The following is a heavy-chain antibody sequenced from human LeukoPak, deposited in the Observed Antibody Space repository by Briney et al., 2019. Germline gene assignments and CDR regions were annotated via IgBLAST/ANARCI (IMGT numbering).Heavy chain of an antibody. CDR3: AKDESSGWYFYYYGMDV. CDR2: ISYDGSNK. D-gene: IGHD6-19*01. CDR1: GFTFSSYG. V-gene: IGHV3-30*18. Sequence: GGSLRLSCAASGFTFSSYGMHWVRQAPGKGLEWVAVISYDGSNKYYADSVKGRFTISRDNSKNTLYLQMNSLRAEDTAVYYCAKDESSGWYFYYYGMDVWGQGTTVTVS. J-gene: IGHJ6*02.